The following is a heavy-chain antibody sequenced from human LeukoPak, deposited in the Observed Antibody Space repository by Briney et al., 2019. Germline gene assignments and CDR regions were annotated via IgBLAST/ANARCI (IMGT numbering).Heavy chain of an antibody. CDR3: ARVDYDILTGLGNWFDP. D-gene: IGHD3-9*01. CDR2: ISAYNGNT. Sequence: ASVKVSCKASGYIFTSYGISWVRQAPGQGLEWMGWISAYNGNTNYAQKLQGRVTMTTDTSTSTAYMELRSLRSDDTAVYYCARVDYDILTGLGNWFDPWGQGTLVTVSS. J-gene: IGHJ5*02. V-gene: IGHV1-18*01. CDR1: GYIFTSYG.